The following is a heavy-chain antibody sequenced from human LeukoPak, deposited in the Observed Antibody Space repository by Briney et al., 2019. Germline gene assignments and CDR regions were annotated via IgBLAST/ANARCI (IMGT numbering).Heavy chain of an antibody. Sequence: PSETLSLTCAVSGDSISSSNWWCWVRQPPGKGLEWIGEIYHSGSTNYNPSLKSRVTISVDKSKNQFSLKLTSVTAADTAVYYCARSNNTYGMDVWGQGTTVTVSS. CDR1: GDSISSSNW. V-gene: IGHV4-4*02. CDR3: ARSNNTYGMDV. J-gene: IGHJ6*02. CDR2: IYHSGST. D-gene: IGHD1/OR15-1a*01.